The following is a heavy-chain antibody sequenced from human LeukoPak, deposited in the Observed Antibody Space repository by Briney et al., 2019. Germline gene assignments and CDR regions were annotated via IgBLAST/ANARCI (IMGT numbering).Heavy chain of an antibody. CDR2: IIPIFGTA. CDR3: ARDGYRGMDV. V-gene: IGHV1-69*13. Sequence: SVTVSCKASGYTFTSYYMEWVRQAPGQGLEWMGGIIPIFGTANYAQKFQGRVTITADESTSTAYMELSSLRSEDTAVYYCARDGYRGMDVWGQGTTVTVSS. CDR1: GYTFTSYY. D-gene: IGHD6-13*01. J-gene: IGHJ6*02.